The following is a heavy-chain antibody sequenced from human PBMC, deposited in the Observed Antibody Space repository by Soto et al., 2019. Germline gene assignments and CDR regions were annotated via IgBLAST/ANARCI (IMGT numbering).Heavy chain of an antibody. V-gene: IGHV4-59*01. CDR2: IYYSGST. J-gene: IGHJ6*03. D-gene: IGHD4-4*01. Sequence: SETLSLTCTVSGGSISSYYWSWIRQPPGKGLEWIGYIYYSGSTNYNPSLKSRVTISVDTSKNQFSLKLSSVTAADTAVYYCARRRGATGPSYYYYYYMDVWGKGTTVTVSS. CDR3: ARRRGATGPSYYYYYYMDV. CDR1: GGSISSYY.